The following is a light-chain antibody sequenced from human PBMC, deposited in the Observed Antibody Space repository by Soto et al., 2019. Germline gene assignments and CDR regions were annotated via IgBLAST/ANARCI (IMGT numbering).Light chain of an antibody. V-gene: IGLV1-44*01. Sequence: QSVLTQPPSASGTPGQRVTISCSGSSSNIGSNTINWYQQLPGTAPKLLIYTNNQRPSGVPDRVSGSKSGTSASLAISGLQSEDEADYYCAAWDDSLNGVVFGGGTKLIVL. J-gene: IGLJ2*01. CDR1: SSNIGSNT. CDR2: TNN. CDR3: AAWDDSLNGVV.